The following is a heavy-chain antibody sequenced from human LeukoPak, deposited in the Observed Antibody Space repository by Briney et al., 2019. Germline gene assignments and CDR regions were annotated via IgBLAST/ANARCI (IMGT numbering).Heavy chain of an antibody. CDR1: GYTFTGYY. CDR3: AREGAAAEDVNWFDP. V-gene: IGHV1-2*02. D-gene: IGHD6-25*01. Sequence: GASVKVSCKASGYTFTGYYMHWVRQAPGRGLQWMGWINPNSGNTHYSQKFQDRVTMTRDTSISTAYMELNSLRSDDAAVYYCAREGAAAEDVNWFDPWGQGTLVTVSS. CDR2: INPNSGNT. J-gene: IGHJ5*02.